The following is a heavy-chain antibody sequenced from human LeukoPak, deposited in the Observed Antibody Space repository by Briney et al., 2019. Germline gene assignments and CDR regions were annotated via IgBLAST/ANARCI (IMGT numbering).Heavy chain of an antibody. CDR1: GGTFSNYA. V-gene: IGHV1-69*06. Sequence: GASVKVSCKASGGTFSNYAISWVRQAPGQGLEWMGGIIPIFGTANYAQKFRGRVTITADKSTRTAYMELSSLRYEDMAVYYCARGRFGGLVWFGELDNWGQGTLVTVSS. CDR3: ARGRFGGLVWFGELDN. CDR2: IIPIFGTA. J-gene: IGHJ4*02. D-gene: IGHD3-10*01.